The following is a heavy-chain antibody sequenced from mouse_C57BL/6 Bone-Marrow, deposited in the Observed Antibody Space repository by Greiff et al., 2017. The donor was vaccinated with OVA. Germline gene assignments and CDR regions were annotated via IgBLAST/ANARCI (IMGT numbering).Heavy chain of an antibody. J-gene: IGHJ4*01. D-gene: IGHD1-1*01. CDR3: ARERGLITTFYAMYY. Sequence: QVQLQQSGAELVKPGASVKLSCKASGYTFTSYWMQWVKQRPGQGLEWIGEIDPSDSYTNYNQKFKGKATLTVDTSSSTAYMQLSSLTSEDSAVYYCARERGLITTFYAMYYWGQGTSVTVSS. CDR1: GYTFTSYW. CDR2: IDPSDSYT. V-gene: IGHV1-50*01.